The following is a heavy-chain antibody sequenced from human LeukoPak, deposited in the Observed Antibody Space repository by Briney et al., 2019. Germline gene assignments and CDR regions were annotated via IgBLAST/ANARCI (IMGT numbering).Heavy chain of an antibody. V-gene: IGHV1-8*01. Sequence: VSVKVSCKASGYTFTSYDINWVRQATGQGLEWMGWMNPNSGNTGYAQKFQGRVTMTRNTSINTAYMELSSLRSEDTAIYYCARGVGVVSTISKKHFDDWGQGTLVTVSS. CDR1: GYTFTSYD. D-gene: IGHD5/OR15-5a*01. J-gene: IGHJ4*02. CDR2: MNPNSGNT. CDR3: ARGVGVVSTISKKHFDD.